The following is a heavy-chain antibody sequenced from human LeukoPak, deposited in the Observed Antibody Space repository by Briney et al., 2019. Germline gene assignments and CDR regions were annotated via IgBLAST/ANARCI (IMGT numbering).Heavy chain of an antibody. D-gene: IGHD3-16*01. J-gene: IGHJ2*01. V-gene: IGHV4-4*07. Sequence: SETLSLTCTVSGGSISSYYWSWIRQPAGKGLEWIGRIYTSGSTNYNPSLKSRVTMSVDTSKNQFSLKLSSVTAADTAVYYCARPPVLGWGRHWYFDLWGRGTLVTVSS. CDR3: ARPPVLGWGRHWYFDL. CDR2: IYTSGST. CDR1: GGSISSYY.